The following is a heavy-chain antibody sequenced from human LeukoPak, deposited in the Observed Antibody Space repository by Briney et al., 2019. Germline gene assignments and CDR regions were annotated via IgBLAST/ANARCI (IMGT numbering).Heavy chain of an antibody. CDR2: IRGSGGST. D-gene: IGHD2-8*02. CDR3: SKYRGHSVLDAIRLSRGRQTPVIVVS. Sequence: GGSLRLSCAASGITFSSSAMSWVRQAPGKGLEGVSAIRGSGGSTYYAESVKGRFTISRDNSRNTLYLQLNGLRAEDTAVYDCSKYRGHSVLDAIRLSRGRQTPVIVVSWG. V-gene: IGHV3-23*01. CDR1: GITFSSSA. J-gene: IGHJ5*01.